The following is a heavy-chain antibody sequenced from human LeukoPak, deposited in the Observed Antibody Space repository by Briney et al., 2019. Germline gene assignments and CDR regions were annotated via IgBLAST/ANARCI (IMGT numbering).Heavy chain of an antibody. CDR3: ARGRYYYDSSGYYCIWFDP. CDR2: INHSGST. D-gene: IGHD3-22*01. V-gene: IGHV4-34*01. CDR1: GGSFSGYY. J-gene: IGHJ5*02. Sequence: SETLSLTCAVYGGSFSGYYGSWIRQPPGKGLEWIGEINHSGSTNYNPSLKSRVTISVDTSKNQFSLKLSSVTAADTAVYYCARGRYYYDSSGYYCIWFDPWGQGTLVTVSS.